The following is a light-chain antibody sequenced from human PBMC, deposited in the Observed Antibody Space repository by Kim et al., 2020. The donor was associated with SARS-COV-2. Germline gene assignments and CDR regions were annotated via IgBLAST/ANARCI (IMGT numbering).Light chain of an antibody. CDR1: NIGSKS. CDR2: YDS. CDR3: QGWDRSSDHWV. J-gene: IGLJ3*02. Sequence: SYELTQPPSVSVATGKTARITSGGNNIGSKSVHXYQQKPGQAPVLVIYYDSDRPSGIPERFSGSNSGNTATLTISRVEAGDEADYYGQGWDRSSDHWVFG. V-gene: IGLV3-21*04.